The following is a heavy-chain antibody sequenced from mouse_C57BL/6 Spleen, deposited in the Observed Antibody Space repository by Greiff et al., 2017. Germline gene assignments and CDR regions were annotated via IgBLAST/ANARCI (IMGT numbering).Heavy chain of an antibody. D-gene: IGHD3-2*02. CDR2: INPNNGGT. CDR3: ASDSSGPSY. Sequence: EVQLQQSGPELVKPGASVKISCKASGYTFTDYYMNWVKQSHGKSLEWIGDINPNNGGTSYNQKFKGKATLTVDKSSSTAYMELRSLTSEDSAVYYCASDSSGPSYWGQGTLVTVSA. J-gene: IGHJ3*01. V-gene: IGHV1-26*01. CDR1: GYTFTDYY.